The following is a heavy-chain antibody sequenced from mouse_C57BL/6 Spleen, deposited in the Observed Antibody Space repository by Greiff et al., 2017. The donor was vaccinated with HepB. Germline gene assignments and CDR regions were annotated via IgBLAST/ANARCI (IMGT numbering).Heavy chain of an antibody. D-gene: IGHD2-3*01. CDR3: ASRDGYYPYWYFDV. CDR1: GYTFTSYD. CDR2: IYPRDGST. Sequence: VKLQESGPELVKPGASVKLSCKASGYTFTSYDINWVKQRPGQGLEWIGWIYPRDGSTKYNEKFKGKATLTVDTSSSTAYMELHSLTSEDSAVYFCASRDGYYPYWYFDVWGTGTTVTVSS. V-gene: IGHV1-85*01. J-gene: IGHJ1*03.